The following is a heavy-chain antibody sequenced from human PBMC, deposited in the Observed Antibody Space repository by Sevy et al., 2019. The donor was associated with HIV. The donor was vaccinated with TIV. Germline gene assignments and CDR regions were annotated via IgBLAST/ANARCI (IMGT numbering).Heavy chain of an antibody. D-gene: IGHD3-16*02. CDR3: VRIISGSYRYDDY. CDR1: GFSFSTYN. CDR2: ITRSDSAR. V-gene: IGHV3-48*01. J-gene: IGHJ4*02. Sequence: GGYLRLSCGASGFSFSTYNMNCVRQAPGKGLEWVSYITRSDSARDYADSVKGRFIISRDNAKNSLFLQMNSLRVEDTAVYYCVRIISGSYRYDDYWGQGTLVTVSS.